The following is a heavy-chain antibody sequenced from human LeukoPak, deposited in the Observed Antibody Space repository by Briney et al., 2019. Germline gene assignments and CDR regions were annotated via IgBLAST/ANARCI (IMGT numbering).Heavy chain of an antibody. D-gene: IGHD3-16*02. CDR1: GFTFRSYN. J-gene: IGHJ6*03. CDR2: ISSSSSYK. CDR3: ARVIAFRGYMDV. V-gene: IGHV3-21*01. Sequence: GGSLRLSCAASGFTFRSYNMNWVRQAPGKGLEWVSYISSSSSYKYYADSVKGRFTISRDNAKNSLYLQMNSLRAEDTAVYYCARVIAFRGYMDVWGKGTTVTVSS.